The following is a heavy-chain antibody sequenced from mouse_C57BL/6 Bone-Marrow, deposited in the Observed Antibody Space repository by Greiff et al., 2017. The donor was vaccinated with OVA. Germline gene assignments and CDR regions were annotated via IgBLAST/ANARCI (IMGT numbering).Heavy chain of an antibody. D-gene: IGHD1-1*01. CDR1: GYTFTSYW. V-gene: IGHV1-64*01. CDR3: ARLYYGTFMDD. Sequence: QVQLQQPGAELVKPGASVKLSCKASGYTFTSYWMHWVKQRPGQGLEWIGMIHPNSGSTNYNEKFKSKATMTVDKSSSTAYMQLSSLTSEDSAVYYCARLYYGTFMDDWGQGTSVTVSS. J-gene: IGHJ4*01. CDR2: IHPNSGST.